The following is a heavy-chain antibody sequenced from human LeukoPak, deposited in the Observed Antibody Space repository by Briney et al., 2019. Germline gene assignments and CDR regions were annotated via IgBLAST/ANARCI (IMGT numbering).Heavy chain of an antibody. CDR1: GGSFSAYY. Sequence: SETLSLTRAVYGGSFSAYYWTWIRQPPGKGLEWIGEINHSGSSNYNSSLRSRVTISVDTSYKQFSLRLSSVTAADTAVYYCAPRGDIEHSYVYGKWFDPWGQGTRVTVSS. J-gene: IGHJ5*02. V-gene: IGHV4-34*01. D-gene: IGHD5-18*01. CDR3: APRGDIEHSYVYGKWFDP. CDR2: INHSGSS.